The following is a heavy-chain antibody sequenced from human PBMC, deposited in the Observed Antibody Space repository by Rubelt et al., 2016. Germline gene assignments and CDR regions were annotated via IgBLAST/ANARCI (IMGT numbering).Heavy chain of an antibody. V-gene: IGHV3-30*02. CDR3: AKQVVPGTAHQFAMDV. J-gene: IGHJ6*02. CDR2: VRFDGTRT. Sequence: QAPGKGLEWVAVVRFDGTRTYYADSVRGRFTMSRDNSRSTLYLQMNSLRAEDTAVYYCAKQVVPGTAHQFAMDVWGQGTTVTVPS. D-gene: IGHD6-19*01.